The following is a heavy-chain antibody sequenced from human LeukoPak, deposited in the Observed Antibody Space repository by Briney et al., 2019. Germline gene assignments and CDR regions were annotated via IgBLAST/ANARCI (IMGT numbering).Heavy chain of an antibody. CDR1: GFTFSSYN. Sequence: GGSLRLSCAASGFTFSSYNMNWVRQAPGKGLEWVSSISSSSSYIYYTDSVKGRFTISRDNAKNSLYLQMNSLRAEDTAVYYCARKVGATLRGWYYYYYMDVWGKGTTVTVSS. CDR3: ARKVGATLRGWYYYYYMDV. D-gene: IGHD1-26*01. CDR2: ISSSSSYI. V-gene: IGHV3-21*01. J-gene: IGHJ6*03.